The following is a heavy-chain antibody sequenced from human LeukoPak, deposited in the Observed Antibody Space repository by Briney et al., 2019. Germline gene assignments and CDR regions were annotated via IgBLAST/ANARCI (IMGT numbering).Heavy chain of an antibody. J-gene: IGHJ6*02. CDR3: ARVILSGGWLLGENYYYGMDV. Sequence: RPGGSLRLSCAASGFTFDDYGMSWVRQTPGKGLEWVSAINWNGANTGYADSVKGRFTISRDNAKNALYLQMNSLRPEDTALYHCARVILSGGWLLGENYYYGMDVWGQGTTVTVSS. V-gene: IGHV3-20*01. CDR1: GFTFDDYG. D-gene: IGHD6-19*01. CDR2: INWNGANT.